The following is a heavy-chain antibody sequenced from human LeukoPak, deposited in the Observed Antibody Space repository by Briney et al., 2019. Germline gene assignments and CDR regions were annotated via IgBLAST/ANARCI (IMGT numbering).Heavy chain of an antibody. Sequence: SESMSLASTVFGGSVGSGSYYWSWILQPPWKGLEWIGYIYYSGSTNYNPSLKSRVTISVDTSKNQFSLKLSSVTAADTAVYYCARDLSLDYWGQGTLVTVSS. CDR2: IYYSGST. V-gene: IGHV4-61*01. CDR1: GGSVGSGSYY. CDR3: ARDLSLDY. J-gene: IGHJ4*02.